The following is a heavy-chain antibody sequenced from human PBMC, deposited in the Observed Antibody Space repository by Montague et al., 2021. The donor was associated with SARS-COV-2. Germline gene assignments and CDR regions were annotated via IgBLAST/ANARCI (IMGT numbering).Heavy chain of an antibody. D-gene: IGHD3-22*01. V-gene: IGHV4-34*01. CDR1: GTSFSGYY. CDR2: INHGGST. J-gene: IGHJ2*01. CDR3: ARDSPNSSGYHVYFDL. Sequence: SETLSLTCAVHGTSFSGYYWNWIRQPPGKGLEWIGEINHGGSTKYSPSLKSRLTISADTSKNQFSLKLTSVAAADTAVYYCARDSPNSSGYHVYFDLWGRGTLVTVSS.